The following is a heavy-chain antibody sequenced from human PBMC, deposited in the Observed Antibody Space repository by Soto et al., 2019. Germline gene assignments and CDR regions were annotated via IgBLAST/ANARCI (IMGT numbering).Heavy chain of an antibody. J-gene: IGHJ5*02. V-gene: IGHV1-2*02. CDR1: GYIFTECH. CDR2: INTNNGGA. CDR3: AKERGSNSLHPSYNWFDT. D-gene: IGHD6-13*01. Sequence: QVQLVQSGAEVKKPGASVKVSCKASGYIFTECHIHWVRQAPGQGLEFMGWINTNNGGAGSAQQFQGSVTVTRDTSINTVYLELSNLRSDDTAVYFCAKERGSNSLHPSYNWFDTWGQGTLITVSS.